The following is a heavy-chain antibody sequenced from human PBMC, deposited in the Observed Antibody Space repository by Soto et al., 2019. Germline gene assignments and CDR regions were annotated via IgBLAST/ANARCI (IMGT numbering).Heavy chain of an antibody. CDR1: GFTFSSYG. D-gene: IGHD2-15*01. V-gene: IGHV3-33*01. CDR3: ARGEGTIVVVVAALGGMDV. Sequence: QVQLVESGGGVVQPGRSLRLSCAASGFTFSSYGMHWVRQAPGKGLEWVAVIWYDGSNKYYADSVKGRFTISRDNSKNTLYLQMNSLRAEDTAVYYCARGEGTIVVVVAALGGMDVWGQGTTVTVSS. CDR2: IWYDGSNK. J-gene: IGHJ6*02.